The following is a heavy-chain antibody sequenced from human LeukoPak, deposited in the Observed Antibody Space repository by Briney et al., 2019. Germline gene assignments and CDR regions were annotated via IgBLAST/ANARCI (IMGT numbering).Heavy chain of an antibody. D-gene: IGHD3-3*01. J-gene: IGHJ6*03. V-gene: IGHV4-59*01. Sequence: SETLSLTCTVTGGSISSYYWSWIRQPPGKGLEWIGYIYYSGSTNYNPSLKSRVTISVDTSKNQFSLKLSSVTAADTAVYYCARVSNWSGYYEGVYYYYYYMDVWGKGTTVTVSS. CDR3: ARVSNWSGYYEGVYYYYYYMDV. CDR1: GGSISSYY. CDR2: IYYSGST.